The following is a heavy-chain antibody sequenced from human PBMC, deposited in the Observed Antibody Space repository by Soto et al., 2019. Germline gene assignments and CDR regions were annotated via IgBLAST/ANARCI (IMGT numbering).Heavy chain of an antibody. J-gene: IGHJ6*02. CDR2: INDSGTT. V-gene: IGHV4-34*01. Sequence: SETLSLTCAIYGGSFSCFYWSWIRQPPGKGLEWIGEINDSGTTNYNPSLKSRVTISADTSKTHFSLRLTYVTAADAAVYYCSRETSRNFYSHYRMDGGGQGTAVTVSS. CDR3: SRETSRNFYSHYRMDG. CDR1: GGSFSCFY.